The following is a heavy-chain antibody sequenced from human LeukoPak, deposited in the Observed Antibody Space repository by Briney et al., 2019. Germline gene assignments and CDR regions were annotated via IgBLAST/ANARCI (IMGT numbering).Heavy chain of an antibody. CDR2: IYSGGST. D-gene: IGHD5-18*01. J-gene: IGHJ4*02. CDR1: GFTFDDYA. Sequence: PGRSLRLSCAASGFTFDDYAMSWVRQAPGKGLEWVSVIYSGGSTYYADSVKGRFTISRDNSKNTLYLQMNSLRAEDTAVYYCARVRGYSHDYWGQGTLVTVSS. V-gene: IGHV3-66*01. CDR3: ARVRGYSHDY.